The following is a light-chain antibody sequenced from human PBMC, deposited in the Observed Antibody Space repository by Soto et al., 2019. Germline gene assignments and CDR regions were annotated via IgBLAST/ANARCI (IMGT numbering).Light chain of an antibody. CDR2: GAS. CDR1: QSVSSSY. J-gene: IGKJ2*01. CDR3: QQYGSSPGYT. Sequence: EIVLTQSPGTLSLSPGERATLSCRASQSVSSSYLAWYQQKPGQAPRLLIYGASSRATGIPDRFSGSGSGTVFPLTISRLEPEDFAVYYCQQYGSSPGYTFGQGTKLEIK. V-gene: IGKV3-20*01.